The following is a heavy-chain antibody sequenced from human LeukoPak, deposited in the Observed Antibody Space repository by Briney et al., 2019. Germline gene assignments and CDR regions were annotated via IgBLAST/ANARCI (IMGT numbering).Heavy chain of an antibody. J-gene: IGHJ1*01. CDR3: ARSRYCSSTSCPNNNSKSKYFQH. CDR2: MNPNSGNT. V-gene: IGHV1-8*01. CDR1: GYTFTSYD. Sequence: GASVKVSCKASGYTFTSYDINWVRQAAGQGLEWMGWMNPNSGNTGYAQKFQGRVTMTRNTSISTAYMELSSLRSEDTAVYYCARSRYCSSTSCPNNNSKSKYFQHWGQGTLVTVSS. D-gene: IGHD2-2*01.